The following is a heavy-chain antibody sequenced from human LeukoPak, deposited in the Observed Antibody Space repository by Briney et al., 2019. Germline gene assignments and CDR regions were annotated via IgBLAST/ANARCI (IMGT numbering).Heavy chain of an antibody. Sequence: QAGGSLRLSCAASGFTFSSHGMSWVRQAPGKGLEWVSAISGSGGSTYYADSVKGRFTMSRDNSKNTLYLQMNSLRAEDTAVCYCAKVLVGTTCFEYWGQGTLVTVSS. J-gene: IGHJ4*02. V-gene: IGHV3-23*01. D-gene: IGHD1-7*01. CDR1: GFTFSSHG. CDR3: AKVLVGTTCFEY. CDR2: ISGSGGST.